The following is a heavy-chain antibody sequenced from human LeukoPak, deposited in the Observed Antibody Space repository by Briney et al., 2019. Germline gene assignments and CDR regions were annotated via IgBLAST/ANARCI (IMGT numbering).Heavy chain of an antibody. CDR3: ARAVRDGYNSAFDI. Sequence: ASVKVSCKASGYTLTNYYMHWVRQAPGQGFEWMGIINPSGGSTSYAQKFQGRVTMTRDTSTGTVYMELSSLRSEDTAVYYCARAVRDGYNSAFDIWGQGTMVTVSS. V-gene: IGHV1-46*01. J-gene: IGHJ3*02. D-gene: IGHD5-24*01. CDR2: INPSGGST. CDR1: GYTLTNYY.